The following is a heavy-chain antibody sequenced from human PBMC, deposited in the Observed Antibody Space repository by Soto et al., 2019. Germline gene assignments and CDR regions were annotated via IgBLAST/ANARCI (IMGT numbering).Heavy chain of an antibody. CDR2: VYYSGVA. CDR1: GGSISGYY. V-gene: IGHV4-59*01. D-gene: IGHD2-21*02. J-gene: IGHJ6*02. CDR3: TRDGDGRMTTNPYYYYGMDV. Sequence: SETLSLTCTVSGGSISGYYCSWIRQPPWKGLEWIGNVYYSGVAKYNPSVKRRVSISVDTSKNQFSLNLSSVTAADTAVYYCTRDGDGRMTTNPYYYYGMDVFGRRITVAF.